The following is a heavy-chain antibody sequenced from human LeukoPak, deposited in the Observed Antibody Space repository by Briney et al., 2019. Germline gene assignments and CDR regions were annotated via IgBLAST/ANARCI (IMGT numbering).Heavy chain of an antibody. Sequence: ASVKVSCKASGHTFTSHDINWVRQATGQGLEWMAWMNPNSGNRGYAPKFQDRVTMTRNTFISTAYMELGSLRSEDSAVYYCARGLGYDILTGPDAFDIWGQGTMVTVSS. CDR2: MNPNSGNR. CDR3: ARGLGYDILTGPDAFDI. V-gene: IGHV1-8*01. D-gene: IGHD3-9*01. CDR1: GHTFTSHD. J-gene: IGHJ3*02.